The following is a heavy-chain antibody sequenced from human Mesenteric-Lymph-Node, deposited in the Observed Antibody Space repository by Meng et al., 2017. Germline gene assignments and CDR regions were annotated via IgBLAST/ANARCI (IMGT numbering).Heavy chain of an antibody. CDR3: ARRGKVAVAGTFTYYYYYGMDV. V-gene: IGHV5-51*01. CDR1: GYSLTSYW. D-gene: IGHD6-19*01. J-gene: IGHJ6*02. Sequence: GESLKISCKGSGYSLTSYWIGWVRQRPGKGLEWMGIIYPGDSDTRYSPSFQGQVTISADKSISTAYLPWSSLKASDTAMYYCARRGKVAVAGTFTYYYYYGMDVWGQGTTVTVS. CDR2: IYPGDSDT.